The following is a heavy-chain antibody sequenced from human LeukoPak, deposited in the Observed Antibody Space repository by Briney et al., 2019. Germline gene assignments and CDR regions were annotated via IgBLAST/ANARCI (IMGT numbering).Heavy chain of an antibody. Sequence: ASVTVSCKASGYTFIGYYMHWVRQAPGQGLEWMGQINPNSGVTNYAQKFQGRVTMTRDTSISTAYMELSSLRSEDTAVYYCATAHDYGDYDDYYYGMDVWGQGTTVTVSS. CDR3: ATAHDYGDYDDYYYGMDV. D-gene: IGHD4-17*01. J-gene: IGHJ6*02. V-gene: IGHV1-2*06. CDR1: GYTFIGYY. CDR2: INPNSGVT.